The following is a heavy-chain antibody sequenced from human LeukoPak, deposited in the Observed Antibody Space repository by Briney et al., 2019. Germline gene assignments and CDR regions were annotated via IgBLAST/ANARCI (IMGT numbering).Heavy chain of an antibody. V-gene: IGHV4-31*03. Sequence: TLSLTCTVSGGSISSGGYYWSWIRQHPGKGLQWIGYIYYSGSTDYNLSLKSRVTISIDTSKNQFSLKLSSVTAADTAVYYCARGVGMFDWGQGTLVTVSS. CDR2: IYYSGST. D-gene: IGHD3-10*02. CDR3: ARGVGMFD. CDR1: GGSISSGGYY. J-gene: IGHJ4*02.